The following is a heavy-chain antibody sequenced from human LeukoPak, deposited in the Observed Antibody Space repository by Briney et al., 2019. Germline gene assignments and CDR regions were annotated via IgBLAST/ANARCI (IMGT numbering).Heavy chain of an antibody. D-gene: IGHD1-14*01. J-gene: IGHJ5*02. CDR2: INPNSGGT. V-gene: IGHV1-2*02. Sequence: ASVKVSCKASGYTFTGYYTHWVRQAPGQGLEWMGWINPNSGGTNYAQKFQGRVTMTRDTSISTAYMELSRLRSGDTAVYYCAPESILRWFDPWGQGTLVTVSS. CDR1: GYTFTGYY. CDR3: APESILRWFDP.